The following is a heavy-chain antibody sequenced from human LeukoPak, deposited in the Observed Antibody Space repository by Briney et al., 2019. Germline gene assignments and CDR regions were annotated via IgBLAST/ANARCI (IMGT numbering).Heavy chain of an antibody. D-gene: IGHD3-22*01. CDR2: IIPIFGTA. CDR1: GGTFSSYA. CDR3: ARDAEDYYDSSGFDY. V-gene: IGHV1-69*05. Sequence: SVKVSCKASGGTFSSYAISWVRQAPGQGLEWMGRIIPIFGTANYAQKFQGRVTITTDESTSTAYMELSSLRSEDTAVYYCARDAEDYYDSSGFDYWGREPWSPSPQ. J-gene: IGHJ4*02.